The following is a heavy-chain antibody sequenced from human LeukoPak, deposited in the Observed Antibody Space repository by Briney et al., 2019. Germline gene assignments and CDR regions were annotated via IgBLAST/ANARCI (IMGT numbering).Heavy chain of an antibody. V-gene: IGHV3-48*01. CDR2: ISSSSSTI. Sequence: GGSLRLSCAASGFTFSSYSMTWVRQAPGKGLEWVSYISSSSSTIYYADSVKGRFTISRDNAKNSLYLQMNSLRAEDTAVYYCARRGAAGTYYFDYWGQGTLVTVSS. CDR3: ARRGAAGTYYFDY. D-gene: IGHD6-13*01. CDR1: GFTFSSYS. J-gene: IGHJ4*02.